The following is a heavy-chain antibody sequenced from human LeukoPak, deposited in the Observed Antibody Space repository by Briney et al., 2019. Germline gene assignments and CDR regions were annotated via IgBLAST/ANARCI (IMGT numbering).Heavy chain of an antibody. CDR3: AKRLLDNYADAFDI. V-gene: IGHV3-74*01. D-gene: IGHD4-11*01. Sequence: GGSLRLSCAASGFTFTTYWIHWVRQAPGKGLVWVSHINSDGSSATYADSVKGRLTISRDNAKNTVYLQMNSLRAEDTAVYYCAKRLLDNYADAFDIWGQGTMVTVSS. J-gene: IGHJ3*02. CDR2: INSDGSSA. CDR1: GFTFTTYW.